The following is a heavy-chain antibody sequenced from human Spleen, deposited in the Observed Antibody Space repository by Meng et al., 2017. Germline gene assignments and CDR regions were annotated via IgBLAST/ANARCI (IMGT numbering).Heavy chain of an antibody. CDR1: GFTFDNYA. V-gene: IGHV3-20*04. D-gene: IGHD1-26*01. Sequence: GGSLRLSCAASGFTFDNYAMSWVRQAPGKGLEWVSGLNWNGATTAYADSVKGRFTISRDNAKNSLYLQMNSLRAEDTAVYYCARDRHTVTDLVGATPPAGDYWGQGTLVTVSS. J-gene: IGHJ4*02. CDR3: ARDRHTVTDLVGATPPAGDY. CDR2: LNWNGATT.